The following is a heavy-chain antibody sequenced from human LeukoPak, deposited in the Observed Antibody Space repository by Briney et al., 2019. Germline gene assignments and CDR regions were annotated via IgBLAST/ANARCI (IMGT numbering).Heavy chain of an antibody. CDR3: ARESGWTDNWLDS. CDR2: MNPNSGIT. Sequence: ASVKVFCKASGYTFTTHDINWVRQAPGQGLEWLGWMNPNSGITGYAQKFQGRVNMTRDTSRSTVYMQLGSLRHDDTAVYYCARESGWTDNWLDSWGQGTLVTVSS. CDR1: GYTFTTHD. J-gene: IGHJ5*01. D-gene: IGHD6-19*01. V-gene: IGHV1-8*01.